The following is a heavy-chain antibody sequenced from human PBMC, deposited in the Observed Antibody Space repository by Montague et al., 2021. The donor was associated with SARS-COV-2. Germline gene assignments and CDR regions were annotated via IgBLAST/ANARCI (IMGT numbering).Heavy chain of an antibody. CDR2: ISHSADT. CDR1: RGSFSDYY. J-gene: IGHJ5*02. Sequence: SETLSLTCAVYRGSFSDYYWTWIRQSPEKGLEWIGEISHSADTNYNSSLNSRVSMSMDTSNNQFSLRLDSVTAADTAVYYCARDRLVDRARRTGDWIGPWGQGTLVTVSA. D-gene: IGHD3-10*01. CDR3: ARDRLVDRARRTGDWIGP. V-gene: IGHV4-34*01.